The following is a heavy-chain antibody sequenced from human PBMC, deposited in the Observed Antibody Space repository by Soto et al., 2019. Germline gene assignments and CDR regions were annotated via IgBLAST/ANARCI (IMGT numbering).Heavy chain of an antibody. Sequence: QVQLVESGGGVVQPGRSLRLSCAASGFTFSSYGMHWVRQAPGKGLEWVAVIWYDGSNKYYADSVKGRFTISRDNSKNTRYLQMNSLRAEDTAVYYCARDPRLLWFGELWTDFDYWGQGTLVTVSS. V-gene: IGHV3-33*01. CDR1: GFTFSSYG. CDR3: ARDPRLLWFGELWTDFDY. CDR2: IWYDGSNK. D-gene: IGHD3-10*01. J-gene: IGHJ4*02.